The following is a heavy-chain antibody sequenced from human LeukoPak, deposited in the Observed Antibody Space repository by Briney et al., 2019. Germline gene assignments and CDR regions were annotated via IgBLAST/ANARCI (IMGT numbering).Heavy chain of an antibody. CDR1: GYTFIGYY. Sequence: ASVKVSCKASGYTFIGYYMHWVRQAPGQGLEWMGWIDPYSGGTHFAQRFQGRVSMTLDTSISTAYMELTRLTSDDTAVYYCARDGVAGSPDAFDIWGQGTMVTVSA. D-gene: IGHD6-19*01. CDR2: IDPYSGGT. CDR3: ARDGVAGSPDAFDI. V-gene: IGHV1-2*02. J-gene: IGHJ3*02.